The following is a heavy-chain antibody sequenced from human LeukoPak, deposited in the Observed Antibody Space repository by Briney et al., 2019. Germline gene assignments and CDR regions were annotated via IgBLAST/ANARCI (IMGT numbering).Heavy chain of an antibody. D-gene: IGHD2-15*01. CDR3: ARGEYCSGGSCYYWFDP. CDR2: INHSGST. J-gene: IGHJ5*02. Sequence: PSEPLSLTCAVYGGSFSGYYWSWIRQPPGKGLEWIGEINHSGSTNYNPSLKSRVTISVDTSKNQFSLKLSSVTAADTAVYYCARGEYCSGGSCYYWFDPWGQGTLVTVSS. V-gene: IGHV4-34*01. CDR1: GGSFSGYY.